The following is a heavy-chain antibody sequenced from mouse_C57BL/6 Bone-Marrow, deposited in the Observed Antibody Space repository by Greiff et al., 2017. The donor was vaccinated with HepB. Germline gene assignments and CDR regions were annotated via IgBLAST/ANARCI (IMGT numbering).Heavy chain of an antibody. CDR3: TTVPWFAY. CDR1: GFNIKDDY. V-gene: IGHV14-4*01. J-gene: IGHJ3*01. D-gene: IGHD2-14*01. Sequence: VQLQQSGAELVRPGASVKLSCTASGFNIKDDYMHWVKQRPEQGLEWIGWIDPENGDTEYASKFQGKATITADTSSNTAYLQLSSLTSEDTAVYSCTTVPWFAYWGQGTLVTVSA. CDR2: IDPENGDT.